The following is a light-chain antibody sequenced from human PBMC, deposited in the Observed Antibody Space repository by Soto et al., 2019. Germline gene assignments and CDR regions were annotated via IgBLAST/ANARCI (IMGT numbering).Light chain of an antibody. CDR3: QQRRNWPPVT. J-gene: IGKJ4*01. Sequence: EIVLTQSPATLSLSPGERATLSCRASQSVSSCLAWYQQKPGQAPRLLIYDASNRATGIPARFSGSGSGTDFTLTISSLEPEDFAIYYCQQRRNWPPVTFGGGTKVEIK. CDR2: DAS. CDR1: QSVSSC. V-gene: IGKV3-11*01.